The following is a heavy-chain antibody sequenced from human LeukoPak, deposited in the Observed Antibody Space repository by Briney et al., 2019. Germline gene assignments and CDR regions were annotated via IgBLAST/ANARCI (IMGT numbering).Heavy chain of an antibody. Sequence: GGSLRLSCAAPGFTFDTYWMSWVRQAPGKGLEWVANIKPDGGEKYYVDSVKGRFTISRDNSKNTLSLQMSSLRAEDTALYYCAKDAGTYYTGSYSTSDYWGQGTLVTVSS. V-gene: IGHV3-7*01. CDR3: AKDAGTYYTGSYSTSDY. D-gene: IGHD1-26*01. CDR1: GFTFDTYW. J-gene: IGHJ4*02. CDR2: IKPDGGEK.